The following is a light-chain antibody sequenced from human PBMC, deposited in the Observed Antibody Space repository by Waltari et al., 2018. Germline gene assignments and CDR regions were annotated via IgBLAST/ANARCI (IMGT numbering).Light chain of an antibody. CDR3: QVWDKSSYQAA. CDR1: SLGSKS. V-gene: IGLV3-21*02. J-gene: IGLJ2*01. Sequence: SYVLTQAPSMSVAPGQTARITCVGNSLGSKSVNWYQQKPGQAPVLAVYGDSNRPSGFPGRCSASSAGSTATLTISWVEVGDEADYYCQVWDKSSYQAAFGGGTRLTVL. CDR2: GDS.